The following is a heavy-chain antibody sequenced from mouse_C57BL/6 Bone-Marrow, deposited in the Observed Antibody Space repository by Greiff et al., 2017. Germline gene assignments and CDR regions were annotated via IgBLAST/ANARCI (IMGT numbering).Heavy chain of an antibody. J-gene: IGHJ3*01. CDR2: IDPENGDT. CDR1: GFNIKDDY. Sequence: VQLQQSGAELVRPGASVKLSCTASGFNIKDDYMHWVKQRPEQGLEWIGWIDPENGDTEYASKFQGKATITADTSSNTAYLQLSSLTSEDTAVYCCTTGGYSWFAYWGQGTLVTVSA. V-gene: IGHV14-4*01. D-gene: IGHD2-14*01. CDR3: TTGGYSWFAY.